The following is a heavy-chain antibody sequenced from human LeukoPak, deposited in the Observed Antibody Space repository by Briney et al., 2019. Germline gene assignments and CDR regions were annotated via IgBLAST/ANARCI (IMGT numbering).Heavy chain of an antibody. Sequence: PGGSLRLSCAASGFTFSSYSMNWVRQAPGKGLEWVSSISSSSSYIYYADSVKGRFTISRDNAKNSLYLQMNSMRAEDTAVYYCARDLGGYDSSGWYDFYYFDCWGQGTLVTVSS. V-gene: IGHV3-21*01. CDR3: ARDLGGYDSSGWYDFYYFDC. D-gene: IGHD6-19*01. CDR2: ISSSSSYI. CDR1: GFTFSSYS. J-gene: IGHJ4*02.